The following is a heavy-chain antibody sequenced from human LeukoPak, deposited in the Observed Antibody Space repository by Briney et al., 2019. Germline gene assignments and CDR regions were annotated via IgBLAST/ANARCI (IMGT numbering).Heavy chain of an antibody. CDR2: ISAYNGNT. CDR3: AREDAYDSSGYYWFDP. Sequence: ASVKVSCKASGYTFTSYGISWVRQAPGQGLEWMGWISAYNGNTNYAQKLQGRVTMTTDTSTSTAYMELRSLRSDDTAVYYCAREDAYDSSGYYWFDPWGQGTLVTVPS. V-gene: IGHV1-18*01. J-gene: IGHJ5*02. CDR1: GYTFTSYG. D-gene: IGHD3-22*01.